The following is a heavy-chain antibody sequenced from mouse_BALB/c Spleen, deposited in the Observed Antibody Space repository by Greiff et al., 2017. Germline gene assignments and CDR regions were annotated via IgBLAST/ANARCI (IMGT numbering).Heavy chain of an antibody. CDR1: GYTFSSYW. Sequence: VQLQQSGAELMKPGASVKISCKATGYTFSSYWIEWVKQRPGHGLEWIGEILPGSGSTNYNEKFKGKATFTADTSSNTAYMQLSSLTSEDSAVYYCARCYYYGSSDVDYWGQGTTLTVSS. J-gene: IGHJ2*01. D-gene: IGHD1-1*01. CDR2: ILPGSGST. V-gene: IGHV1-9*01. CDR3: ARCYYYGSSDVDY.